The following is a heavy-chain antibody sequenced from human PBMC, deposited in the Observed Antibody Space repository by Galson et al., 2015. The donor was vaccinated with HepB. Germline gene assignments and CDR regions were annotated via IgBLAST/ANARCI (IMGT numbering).Heavy chain of an antibody. CDR1: GFTFSYYA. J-gene: IGHJ4*02. V-gene: IGHV3-30*18. CDR3: AKTLTKRGPYGAGLDY. D-gene: IGHD3-16*01. CDR2: ISYEGSTL. Sequence: SLRFSCAASGFTFSYYAMHWVRQPPGKGLEWVAVISYEGSTLYYADFVRGRFTISRDNSKSTLSLQMSSLRTEDTAVYYCAKTLTKRGPYGAGLDYWGQGALVTVSS.